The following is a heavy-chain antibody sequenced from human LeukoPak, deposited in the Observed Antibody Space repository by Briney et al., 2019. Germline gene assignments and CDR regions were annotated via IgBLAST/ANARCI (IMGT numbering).Heavy chain of an antibody. CDR1: GFTVSSNY. J-gene: IGHJ4*02. CDR2: IHSGGNT. D-gene: IGHD3-22*01. CDR3: AKDRPPDYDTSGSMIDN. Sequence: GGSLRLSCAASGFTVSSNYMSWVRQAPGKGLEWVSVIHSGGNTFYADSVKGRFTISRDNSKNTLYLQMNSLRAEDTAVYHCAKDRPPDYDTSGSMIDNWGQGTLVTVSS. V-gene: IGHV3-53*01.